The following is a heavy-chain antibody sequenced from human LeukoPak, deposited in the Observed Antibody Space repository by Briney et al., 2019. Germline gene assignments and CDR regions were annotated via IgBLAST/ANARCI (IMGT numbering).Heavy chain of an antibody. CDR3: HLTRPPTWLVLDY. Sequence: GGSLRLSCAASGFTFDDYAMHWVRQAPGKGLEWVSGISWNSGSIGYADSVKGRFTISRDNAKNSLYLQMNSLRAEDTAVYYCHLTRPPTWLVLDYWGQGTLVTVSS. J-gene: IGHJ4*02. CDR2: ISWNSGSI. D-gene: IGHD6-19*01. V-gene: IGHV3-9*01. CDR1: GFTFDDYA.